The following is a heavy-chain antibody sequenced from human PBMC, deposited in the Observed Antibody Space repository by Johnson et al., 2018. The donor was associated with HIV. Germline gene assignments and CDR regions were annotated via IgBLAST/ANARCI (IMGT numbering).Heavy chain of an antibody. V-gene: IGHV3-66*01. CDR3: ARGRPNYYDSSGRYVPVAFDI. D-gene: IGHD3-22*01. CDR1: GFTVSSNY. Sequence: EQLVESGGGLVQPGGSLRLSCAASGFTVSSNYMSWVRQAPGKGLEWVSGIYSGGSTYYADSVQARFTVSRDNSKNTLYLQMNSLRAEDTAVYYCARGRPNYYDSSGRYVPVAFDIWGQGTMVTVSS. CDR2: IYSGGST. J-gene: IGHJ3*02.